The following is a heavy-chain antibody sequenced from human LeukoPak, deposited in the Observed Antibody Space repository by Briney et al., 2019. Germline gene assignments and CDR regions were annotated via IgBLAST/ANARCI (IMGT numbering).Heavy chain of an antibody. CDR2: ISVYNGNT. Sequence: GASVKVSCKASGYTFTNYAITWVRQAPGQGLDWMGWISVYNGNTNYAQKLQGRVTVTTDTSTSTAYMELRSLRSDDTAVYYCATVYFDYWGQGTLVTVSS. J-gene: IGHJ4*02. CDR3: ATVYFDY. V-gene: IGHV1-18*01. CDR1: GYTFTNYA.